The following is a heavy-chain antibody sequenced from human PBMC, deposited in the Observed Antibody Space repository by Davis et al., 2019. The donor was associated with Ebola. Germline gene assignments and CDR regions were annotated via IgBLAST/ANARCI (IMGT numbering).Heavy chain of an antibody. Sequence: PGGSLRLSCAASGFTFSNYDMNWVRQAPGKGLEWVSSISRGSYYIYYADSLKGRFTISRDNAKNSLYLQMNSLRAEDTAVYHCARGGYYDSSGYSHAAFDIWGQGTMVTVSS. V-gene: IGHV3-21*01. J-gene: IGHJ3*02. D-gene: IGHD3-22*01. CDR2: ISRGSYYI. CDR3: ARGGYYDSSGYSHAAFDI. CDR1: GFTFSNYD.